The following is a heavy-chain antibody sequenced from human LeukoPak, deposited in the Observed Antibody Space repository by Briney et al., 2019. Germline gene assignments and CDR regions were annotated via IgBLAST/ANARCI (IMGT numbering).Heavy chain of an antibody. D-gene: IGHD7-27*01. V-gene: IGHV3-15*07. CDR2: IRRNTDTGTT. CDR1: GFNFADTW. J-gene: IGHJ4*02. Sequence: GGSLRLSCAASGFNFADTWMNWVRQPPGKGLEWVGLIRRNTDTGTTDYAAPVKGRFTISRDDTKNTLYLQMNGLKTEDTAVYYCNTQQGSWALNYWGQGVLVTVSS. CDR3: NTQQGSWALNY.